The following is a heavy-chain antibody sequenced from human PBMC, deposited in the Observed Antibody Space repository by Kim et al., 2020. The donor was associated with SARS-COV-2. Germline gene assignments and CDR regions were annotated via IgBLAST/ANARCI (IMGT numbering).Heavy chain of an antibody. CDR1: GFTFSSYS. J-gene: IGHJ5*02. D-gene: IGHD2-15*01. Sequence: GGSLRLSCAASGFTFSSYSMNWVRQAPGKGLEWVSSISSSSSYIYYADSVKGRFTISRDNAKNSLYLQMNSLRAEDTAVYYCASLGVVVVATSPSHNWFDPWGQGTLVTVSS. CDR2: ISSSSSYI. V-gene: IGHV3-21*01. CDR3: ASLGVVVVATSPSHNWFDP.